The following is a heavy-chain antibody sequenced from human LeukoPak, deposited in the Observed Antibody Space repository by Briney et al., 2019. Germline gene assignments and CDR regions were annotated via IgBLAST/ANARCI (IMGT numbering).Heavy chain of an antibody. J-gene: IGHJ4*02. Sequence: QPGGSLRLSCAASGFTFSSYGMHWVRQAPGKGLEWVAFIRYDGSNKYYADSVKGRFTISRDNSRDTLYLQMISLRAEDTAVYYCAKSAVGATLGDYWGQGTPVTVSS. D-gene: IGHD1-26*01. CDR2: IRYDGSNK. CDR3: AKSAVGATLGDY. V-gene: IGHV3-30*02. CDR1: GFTFSSYG.